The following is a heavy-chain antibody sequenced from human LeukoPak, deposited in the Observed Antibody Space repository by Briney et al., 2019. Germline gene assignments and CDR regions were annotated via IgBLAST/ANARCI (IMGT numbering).Heavy chain of an antibody. CDR2: ISSTTTYI. J-gene: IGHJ4*02. D-gene: IGHD1-1*01. V-gene: IGHV3-21*01. Sequence: GGALRLSCAASGFTFSTYTMNWVRQAPGKGLEWVSSISSTTTYIYHADSVKGRFTISRDNAKNSLYLQMNGLRAEDTAVYYCARELTNEGFDYWGQGTLVTVSS. CDR3: ARELTNEGFDY. CDR1: GFTFSTYT.